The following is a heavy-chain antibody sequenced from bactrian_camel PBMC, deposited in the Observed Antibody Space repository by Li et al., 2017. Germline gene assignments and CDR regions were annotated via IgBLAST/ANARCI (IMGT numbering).Heavy chain of an antibody. CDR1: NIVYSETC. CDR2: IGTAGNA. J-gene: IGHJ4*01. D-gene: IGHD2*01. Sequence: VQLVESGGDLVQAGGSLRLSCAASNIVYSETCMGWFRQAPGKLREGVATIGTAGNATYADSVKGRFTITRDDTENTVHLQMDALKSEDTARYYCAHATFVSGLPYRYWGQGTQVTVS. CDR3: AHATFVSGLPYRY. V-gene: IGHV3S53*01.